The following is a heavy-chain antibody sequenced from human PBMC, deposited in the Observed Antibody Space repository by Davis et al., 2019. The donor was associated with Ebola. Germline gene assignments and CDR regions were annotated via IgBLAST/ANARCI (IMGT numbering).Heavy chain of an antibody. V-gene: IGHV1-8*02. CDR3: ARDGSLLWGIRY. Sequence: AASVKVSCKASGGTFSSHAISWVRQAPGQGLEWMGWINPNSGGTNYAQKFQGRVTMTRDTSISTAYMELSSLTSEDTAVYYCARDGSLLWGIRYWGQGTLVTVSS. CDR2: INPNSGGT. CDR1: GGTFSSHA. D-gene: IGHD3-16*01. J-gene: IGHJ4*02.